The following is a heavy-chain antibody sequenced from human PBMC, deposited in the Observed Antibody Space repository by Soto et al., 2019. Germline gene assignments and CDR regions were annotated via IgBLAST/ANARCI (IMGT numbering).Heavy chain of an antibody. D-gene: IGHD5-18*01. V-gene: IGHV3-21*06. Sequence: EVQLVESGGGLVKPGGSLRLSCAASGFTFRTYGMNWVRQAPGKGLEWVSYISSDSSNIFYRDSVKGRFTISRDNTKNSLYLQMDSLRAEDTAIYYCTRDLGRTQRSPEFDYWGQGTLLIVSS. CDR1: GFTFRTYG. CDR3: TRDLGRTQRSPEFDY. J-gene: IGHJ4*02. CDR2: ISSDSSNI.